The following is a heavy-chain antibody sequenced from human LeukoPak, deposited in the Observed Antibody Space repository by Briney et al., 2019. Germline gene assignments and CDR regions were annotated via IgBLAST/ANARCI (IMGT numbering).Heavy chain of an antibody. CDR2: ISSSGNTI. CDR1: GFTFSDYY. V-gene: IGHV3-11*01. CDR3: ARPKYSSSWQIFDY. Sequence: GGSLRLSCAASGFTFSDYYMSWIRQAPGKGLEWVSYISSSGNTIYYADSVKGRFIISRDNAKNSLYLQMNSLRAEDTAVYYCARPKYSSSWQIFDYWGQGTLVTASS. J-gene: IGHJ4*02. D-gene: IGHD6-13*01.